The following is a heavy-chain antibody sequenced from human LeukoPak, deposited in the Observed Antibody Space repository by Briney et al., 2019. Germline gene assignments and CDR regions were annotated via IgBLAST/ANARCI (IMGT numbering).Heavy chain of an antibody. V-gene: IGHV1-18*01. J-gene: IGHJ5*02. CDR1: GYTFTSYG. Sequence: GASVKVSCKASGYTFTSYGINWVRQAPGQGLEWMGWISAYNGNTNYAQKLQGRVTMTTDTSTSTAYMELRSLRSDDTAVYYCARVLGYDILTGYYGYNWFDPWGQGTLVTVSS. CDR2: ISAYNGNT. D-gene: IGHD3-9*01. CDR3: ARVLGYDILTGYYGYNWFDP.